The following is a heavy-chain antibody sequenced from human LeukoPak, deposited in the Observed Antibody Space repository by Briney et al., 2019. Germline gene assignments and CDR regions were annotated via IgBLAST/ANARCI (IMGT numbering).Heavy chain of an antibody. V-gene: IGHV4-34*01. CDR1: GASYNAYY. J-gene: IGHJ4*02. D-gene: IGHD3-3*01. Sequence: SETLSLTCAVYGASYNAYYWSWLRQPPGKGLEWIGDIDHRGTATYTPSLKSRLTISADASKNQFSLKLNSVTDADTAVYYCAVGITILGVAASFDSWGQGNLVIVSS. CDR2: IDHRGTA. CDR3: AVGITILGVAASFDS.